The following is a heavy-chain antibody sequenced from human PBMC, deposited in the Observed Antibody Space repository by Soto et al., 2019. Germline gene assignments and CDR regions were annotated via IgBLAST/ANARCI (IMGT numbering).Heavy chain of an antibody. V-gene: IGHV4-4*02. CDR3: ARGPQY. CDR1: GGSIISSHW. CDR2: IYHNWAT. J-gene: IGHJ4*02. Sequence: SETMSLPCAVAGGSIISSHWWTWVRQSPGKGLEWVGEIYHNWATNYNPSSKSRLTISVDTSRNQFSLNLNPVTARDTATYFCARGPQYWGPGKLVTVSS.